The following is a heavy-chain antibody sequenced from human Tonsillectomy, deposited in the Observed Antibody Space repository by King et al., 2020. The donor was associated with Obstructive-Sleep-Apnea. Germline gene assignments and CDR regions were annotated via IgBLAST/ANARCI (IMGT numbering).Heavy chain of an antibody. CDR3: ARAPGQGIVVVPAGVDYYYGMDV. CDR2: ISSSGSTI. Sequence: VQLVESGGGLVKPGGSLRLSCAASGFTFSDYYMSWIRQAPGKGLEWVSYISSSGSTIYYADSVKGRFTISRDNAKNSLYLQMNSLRAEDTAVYYCARAPGQGIVVVPAGVDYYYGMDVWGQGTTVTVSS. J-gene: IGHJ6*02. D-gene: IGHD2-2*01. V-gene: IGHV3-11*01. CDR1: GFTFSDYY.